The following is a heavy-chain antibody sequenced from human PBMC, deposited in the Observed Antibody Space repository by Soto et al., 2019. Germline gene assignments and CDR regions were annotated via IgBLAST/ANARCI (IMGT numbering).Heavy chain of an antibody. D-gene: IGHD3-10*02. V-gene: IGHV1-18*01. J-gene: IGHJ4*02. CDR2: ISAYNGNT. CDR1: GYTFTSYG. CDR3: ARPGRTAMVGTRAGGY. Sequence: QVQLVQSGAEVKKPGASVKVSCKASGYTFTSYGISWVRQAPGQGLEWMGWISAYNGNTNYAQKLQGRATMTTDTSRGRAYRDRRSLSSGDTAVYYCARPGRTAMVGTRAGGYWCQETLVTVST.